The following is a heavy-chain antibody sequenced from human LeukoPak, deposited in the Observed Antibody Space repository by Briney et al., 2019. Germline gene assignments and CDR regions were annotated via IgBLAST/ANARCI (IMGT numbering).Heavy chain of an antibody. CDR3: TTVSVVVASAWVDYYYYYMDV. V-gene: IGHV3-15*01. D-gene: IGHD2-15*01. CDR1: GFTVSSNY. Sequence: PGGSLRLSCAASGFTVSSNYMSWVRQAPGKGLEWVGRIKSKTDGGTTDYAAPVKGRFTISRDDSKNTLYLQMNSLKTEDTAVYYCTTVSVVVASAWVDYYYYYMDVWGKGTTVTVSS. J-gene: IGHJ6*03. CDR2: IKSKTDGGTT.